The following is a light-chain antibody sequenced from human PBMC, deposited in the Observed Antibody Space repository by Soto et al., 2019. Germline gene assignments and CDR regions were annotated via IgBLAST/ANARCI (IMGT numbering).Light chain of an antibody. Sequence: IVLPQSPGTLSLSPGERATLSCRASQTVSSSYLAWYQQKPGQAPRLLIYGASTRATGIPGRFSGSASGTDFTLTISRLEPEDFAVYYCQQYGPSPMYTFGQGTNLEIK. CDR3: QQYGPSPMYT. CDR1: QTVSSSY. CDR2: GAS. V-gene: IGKV3-20*01. J-gene: IGKJ2*01.